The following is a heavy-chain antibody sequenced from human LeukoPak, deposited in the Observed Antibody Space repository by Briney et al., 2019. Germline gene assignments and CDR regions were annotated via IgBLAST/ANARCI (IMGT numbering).Heavy chain of an antibody. J-gene: IGHJ6*02. CDR1: GGSISSGDYY. D-gene: IGHD3-3*01. Sequence: SQTLSLTCTVSGGSISSGDYYWSWIRQPPGKGLEWIGYIYYSGSTYYNPSLKSRVTISVDTSKNQFSLKLSSVTAADTAVYYCAREPVLRHPRSYYYYGMDVWGQGTTVPVSS. CDR3: AREPVLRHPRSYYYYGMDV. V-gene: IGHV4-30-4*01. CDR2: IYYSGST.